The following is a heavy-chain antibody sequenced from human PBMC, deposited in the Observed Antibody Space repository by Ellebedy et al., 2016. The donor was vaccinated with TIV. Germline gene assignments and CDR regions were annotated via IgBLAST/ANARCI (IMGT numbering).Heavy chain of an antibody. J-gene: IGHJ3*01. CDR1: GYIFSDFY. CDR2: LSPSGGGT. Sequence: ASVKVSCXASGYIFSDFYMHWVRQAPGQGLEWMGVLSPSGGGTTYSQNFQGRLTMARDTSTTTVYMTMSNLRSEDTAIYYCASEKDAFDVWGQGTVVIVSS. CDR3: ASEKDAFDV. V-gene: IGHV1-46*01.